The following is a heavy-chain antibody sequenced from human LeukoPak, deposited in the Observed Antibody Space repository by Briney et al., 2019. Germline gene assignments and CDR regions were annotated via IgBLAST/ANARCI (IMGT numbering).Heavy chain of an antibody. D-gene: IGHD1-26*01. J-gene: IGHJ4*02. CDR1: GFTFSSYG. Sequence: GRSLRLSCAASGFTFSSYGMHWIRQAPGKGLEWLSYISEGSRTIYYADSVKGRFTISRDNTQNSLYLQMSSLRAEDTAVYYCARGRAWELLGVDYWGQGTLVTVSS. CDR2: ISEGSRTI. CDR3: ARGRAWELLGVDY. V-gene: IGHV3-48*04.